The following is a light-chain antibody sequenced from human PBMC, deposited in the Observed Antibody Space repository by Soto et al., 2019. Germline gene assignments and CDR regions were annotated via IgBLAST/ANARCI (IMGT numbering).Light chain of an antibody. CDR1: QSVSSS. CDR2: GAS. CDR3: QQYTNRPTYT. Sequence: EIVMTQSPATLSVSPGERATLSCRASQSVSSSLAWYQQKPGQDPRLLIYGASTRATGIPARFSGSGSGTEFTLTISSLHSEDFAVYYCQQYTNRPTYTFGQGTKLEIK. V-gene: IGKV3-15*01. J-gene: IGKJ2*01.